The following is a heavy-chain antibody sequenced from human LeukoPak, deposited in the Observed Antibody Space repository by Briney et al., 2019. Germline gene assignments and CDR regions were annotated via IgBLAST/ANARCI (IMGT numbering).Heavy chain of an antibody. D-gene: IGHD2-8*01. V-gene: IGHV1-24*01. Sequence: ASVRVSATVSRYTLCDVSMHAVRQGPGKGVEWMGGCVVEDGERIYAQKFRGRVRVTEETSTDPAYMEFCSVRSEETGVYFCVTLELRTNTSAVVSWGQGNLVTCSS. J-gene: IGHJ5*01. CDR2: CVVEDGER. CDR1: RYTLCDVS. CDR3: VTLELRTNTSAVVS.